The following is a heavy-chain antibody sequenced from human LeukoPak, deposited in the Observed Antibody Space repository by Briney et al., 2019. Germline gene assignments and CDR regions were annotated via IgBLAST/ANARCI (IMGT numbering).Heavy chain of an antibody. CDR1: GFTFSSYW. V-gene: IGHV3-7*03. Sequence: GGSLRLSCAASGFTFSSYWMSWVRQAPGKGLEWVANIKHDGSEKNYVDFVKGRFTISRDNAKNSLYLQMNSLRAEDTAVYYCARDGRSGWNDHDYWGQGTLVIVSS. D-gene: IGHD6-19*01. J-gene: IGHJ4*02. CDR3: ARDGRSGWNDHDY. CDR2: IKHDGSEK.